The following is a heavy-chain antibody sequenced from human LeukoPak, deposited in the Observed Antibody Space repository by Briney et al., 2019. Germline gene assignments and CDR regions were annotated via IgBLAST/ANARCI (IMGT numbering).Heavy chain of an antibody. D-gene: IGHD5-24*01. CDR1: GFTFSSYA. Sequence: GGSLRLSCAASGFTFSSYAMHWVRQAPGKGLEWVAVISYDGSNKYYADSVKGRFTISRDNSKNTLYLQMGSLRAEDMAVYYCARSPAGATMDYWGQGTLVTVSS. V-gene: IGHV3-30*14. CDR3: ARSPAGATMDY. CDR2: ISYDGSNK. J-gene: IGHJ4*02.